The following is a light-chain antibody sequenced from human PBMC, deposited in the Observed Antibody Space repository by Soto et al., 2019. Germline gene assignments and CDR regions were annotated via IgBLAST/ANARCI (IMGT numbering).Light chain of an antibody. CDR2: AAS. J-gene: IGKJ4*01. Sequence: IQMTQSPSSLSASIGNRVTIVCRASQGIKNDLGWYQQKQGKAPNLLIYAASTLQSGVPSRFSGSGYGTDFTLTISSLQTEDFATYYCLQDYNYPLTFGGGTKVDIK. CDR3: LQDYNYPLT. CDR1: QGIKND. V-gene: IGKV1-6*01.